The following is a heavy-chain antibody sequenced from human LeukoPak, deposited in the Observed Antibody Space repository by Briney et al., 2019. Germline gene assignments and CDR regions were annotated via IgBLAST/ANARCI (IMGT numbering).Heavy chain of an antibody. CDR1: GGTFSSYA. CDR2: IIPIFGTA. Sequence: SVKVSCKASGGTFSSYAISWVRQAPGQGLEWMGGIIPIFGTANYAQKFQGRVTITADESTSTAYMELSSLRSEDTAVYYCARDRGRIAAAGSFGRFDYWGQGTLVTVSS. D-gene: IGHD6-13*01. V-gene: IGHV1-69*01. CDR3: ARDRGRIAAAGSFGRFDY. J-gene: IGHJ4*02.